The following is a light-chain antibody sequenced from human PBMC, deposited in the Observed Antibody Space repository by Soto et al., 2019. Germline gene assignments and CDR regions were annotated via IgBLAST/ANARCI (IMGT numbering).Light chain of an antibody. CDR2: ANN. CDR3: AAWDDSLKGWV. CDR1: SSNIGSET. Sequence: QSVLTQPHSASGTPGQRVTISCSGSSSNIGSETVNWYQQVPGTAPKLLIYANNQRPSGVPDRFSVSKSGTSASLAIGGLQSVEESDYYCAAWDDSLKGWVYGGGTKLTVL. V-gene: IGLV1-44*01. J-gene: IGLJ3*02.